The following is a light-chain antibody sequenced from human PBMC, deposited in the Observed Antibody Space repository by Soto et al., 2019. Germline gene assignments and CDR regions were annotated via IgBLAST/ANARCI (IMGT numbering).Light chain of an antibody. J-gene: IGKJ2*02. Sequence: DIQMTQSPSTLSRSVGDRVTITCRASQSISSYLNWYQQKPGKAPKLLIYAASSLQSGVPSRFSGSGSGTDFTLTISSLQPEDFATYYCQQSYSTPSTFGQGTKLEIK. CDR1: QSISSY. V-gene: IGKV1-39*01. CDR2: AAS. CDR3: QQSYSTPST.